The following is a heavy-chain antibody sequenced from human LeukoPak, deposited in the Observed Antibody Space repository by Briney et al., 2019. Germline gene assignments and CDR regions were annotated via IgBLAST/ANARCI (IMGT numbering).Heavy chain of an antibody. D-gene: IGHD5-18*01. Sequence: SETLSLTCAVYGGSFSGYYWSWIRQPPGKGLEWIGEINHSGSTNYNPSLKSRVTISVDTSKNQFSLKLSSVTAADTAVYYCARRCRGYSYGCEINFDYWGQGTLVTVSS. CDR1: GGSFSGYY. V-gene: IGHV4-34*01. CDR2: INHSGST. CDR3: ARRCRGYSYGCEINFDY. J-gene: IGHJ4*02.